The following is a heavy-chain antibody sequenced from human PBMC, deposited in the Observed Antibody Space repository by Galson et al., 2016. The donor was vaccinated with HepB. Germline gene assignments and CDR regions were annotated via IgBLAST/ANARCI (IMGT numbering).Heavy chain of an antibody. J-gene: IGHJ4*02. CDR2: IFHSGLT. CDR3: TTGTPSSSWNGDYYDY. CDR1: GGSISSANW. D-gene: IGHD6-13*01. Sequence: SETLSLTCAVSGGSISSANWWSWVRQPPGKGLEWVGEIFHSGLTNYSPSLKSRVSLSVDKSQNHFSLILTSVSVADTAVYYCTTGTPSSSWNGDYYDYWGQGTLVTVSS. V-gene: IGHV4-4*02.